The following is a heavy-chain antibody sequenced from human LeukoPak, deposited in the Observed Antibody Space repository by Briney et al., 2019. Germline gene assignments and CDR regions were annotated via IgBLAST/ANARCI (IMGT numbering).Heavy chain of an antibody. V-gene: IGHV4-59*01. J-gene: IGHJ4*02. Sequence: KPSETLSLTCTVSGGSTSSYYWSWIRQPPGKGLEWIGYIYYSGSTNYNPSLKSRVTISVDTSKNQFSLKLSSVTAADTAVYYCARGGSGYDYPDYWGQGTLVTVSS. CDR2: IYYSGST. D-gene: IGHD5-12*01. CDR1: GGSTSSYY. CDR3: ARGGSGYDYPDY.